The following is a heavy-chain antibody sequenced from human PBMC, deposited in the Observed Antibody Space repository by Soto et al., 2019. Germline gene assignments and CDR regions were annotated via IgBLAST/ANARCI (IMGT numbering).Heavy chain of an antibody. J-gene: IGHJ4*02. CDR3: AREAYSSGWYRGTLDY. V-gene: IGHV3-30*03. Sequence: QVQLVESGGGVVQPGRSLRLSCAAYGFTFSSYGMHWVRQAPGKGLEGVAGISYDGSNKYYADSVKGRFTISRDNSKNTLYLQMNSLRAEDTAVYYCAREAYSSGWYRGTLDYWGQGTLVTVSS. CDR2: ISYDGSNK. D-gene: IGHD6-19*01. CDR1: GFTFSSYG.